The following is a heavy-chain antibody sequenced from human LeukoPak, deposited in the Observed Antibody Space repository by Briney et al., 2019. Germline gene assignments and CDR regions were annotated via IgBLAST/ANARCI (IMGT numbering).Heavy chain of an antibody. V-gene: IGHV3-48*03. CDR3: ARDPYSGSYGPYYYYYMDV. D-gene: IGHD1-26*01. Sequence: GGSLRLSCAASGFTFSSYEMNWVRQAPGKGLEWVSYISSSGSTIYYADSVKGRFTISRDNAKNSLYLQMDSLRVEDTAVYYCARDPYSGSYGPYYYYYMDVWGEGTTVTISS. CDR2: ISSSGSTI. CDR1: GFTFSSYE. J-gene: IGHJ6*03.